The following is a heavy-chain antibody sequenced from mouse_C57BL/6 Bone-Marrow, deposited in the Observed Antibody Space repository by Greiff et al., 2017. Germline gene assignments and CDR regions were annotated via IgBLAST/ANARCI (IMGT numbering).Heavy chain of an antibody. D-gene: IGHD1-1*01. V-gene: IGHV1-49*01. CDR1: YFAFMASA. CDR3: ARDTTVVPYAMDY. J-gene: IGHJ4*01. Sequence: LVESGAELVRPGSSVKLSCKDSYFAFMASAMHWVKQRPGHGLEWIGSFTMYSDATEYSENFKGKATLTANTSSSTAYMELSSLTSEDSAVYYCARDTTVVPYAMDYWGQGTSVTVSS. CDR2: FTMYSDAT.